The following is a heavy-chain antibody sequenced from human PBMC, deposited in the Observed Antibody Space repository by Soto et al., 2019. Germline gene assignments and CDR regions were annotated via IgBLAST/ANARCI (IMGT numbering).Heavy chain of an antibody. D-gene: IGHD2-2*01. J-gene: IGHJ6*03. Sequence: SGGSLRLSCAAPGFTFSSYAMSWVRQAPGKGLEWVSAISGSGGSTYYADSVKGRFTISRDNSKNTLYLQMNSLRAEDTAVYYCAKDGLGYCSSTSCYGGYYYYYMDVWGKGTTVTVSS. CDR2: ISGSGGST. V-gene: IGHV3-23*01. CDR3: AKDGLGYCSSTSCYGGYYYYYMDV. CDR1: GFTFSSYA.